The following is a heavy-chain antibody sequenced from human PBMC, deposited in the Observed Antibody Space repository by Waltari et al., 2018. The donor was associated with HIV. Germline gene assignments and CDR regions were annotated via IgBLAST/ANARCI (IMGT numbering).Heavy chain of an antibody. CDR2: IYYSGST. CDR3: ARDHATIFGGGGRDYGMDV. CDR1: GGSTSSGGYY. D-gene: IGHD3-3*01. Sequence: QVQRQEWGPGLVQPSPTLSLPCTVTGGSTSSGGYYCSLVRQHPGKGLEWIGYIYYSGSTYYNPYLKSRVTISVDTSKNQFSLKLSSVTAADTAVYYCARDHATIFGGGGRDYGMDVWGQGTTVTVSS. J-gene: IGHJ6*02. V-gene: IGHV4-31*03.